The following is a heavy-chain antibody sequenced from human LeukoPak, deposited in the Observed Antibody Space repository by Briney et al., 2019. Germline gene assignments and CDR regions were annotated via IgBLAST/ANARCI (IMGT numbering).Heavy chain of an antibody. CDR3: AKSPYSGSYYGVRYNWFDP. Sequence: GGSLRLSCAASGFPFSSYAMSWVRQAPGKGLEWVSAISGSGGSTYYADSVKGRFTISRDNSKNTLYLQMNSLRAEDTAVYYCAKSPYSGSYYGVRYNWFDPWGQGTLVTVSS. J-gene: IGHJ5*02. V-gene: IGHV3-23*01. D-gene: IGHD1-26*01. CDR2: ISGSGGST. CDR1: GFPFSSYA.